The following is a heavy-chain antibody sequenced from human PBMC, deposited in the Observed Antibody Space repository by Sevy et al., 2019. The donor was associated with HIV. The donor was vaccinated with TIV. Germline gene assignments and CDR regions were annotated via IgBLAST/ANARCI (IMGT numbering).Heavy chain of an antibody. CDR2: TRNKANNYTT. CDR3: ARELSDAFDI. D-gene: IGHD3-10*01. V-gene: IGHV3-72*01. CDR1: GFTFSDHY. Sequence: GGSLRLSCAASGFTFSDHYMDWVRQAPGKGLEWVGRTRNKANNYTTEYAASVKGRFTSSRDDSKNSLYLQMNSLKTEDTAVYYCARELSDAFDIWGQGTMVTVSS. J-gene: IGHJ3*02.